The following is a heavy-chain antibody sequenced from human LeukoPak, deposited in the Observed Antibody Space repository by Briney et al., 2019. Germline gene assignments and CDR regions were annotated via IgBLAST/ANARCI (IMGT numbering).Heavy chain of an antibody. Sequence: GSLRLSCTASGFTFSSYWMSWVRQAPGKGLEWVANIKQDGSEKYYVDSVKGRFTISRDNAKNSLYLQMNSLRADDTAVHYCARDLYNSASRWGQGTLVTVSS. D-gene: IGHD6-25*01. CDR3: ARDLYNSASR. J-gene: IGHJ4*02. V-gene: IGHV3-7*03. CDR1: GFTFSSYW. CDR2: IKQDGSEK.